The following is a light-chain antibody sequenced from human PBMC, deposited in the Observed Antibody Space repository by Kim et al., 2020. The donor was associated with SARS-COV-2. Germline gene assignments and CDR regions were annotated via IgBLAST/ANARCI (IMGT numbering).Light chain of an antibody. CDR2: DVY. V-gene: IGLV2-14*03. CDR1: SSDVGAFDY. Sequence: QSITIACTGTSSDVGAFDYVAWYQQYPGKAPKLILYDVYSRPSGVSNRFSGSKSGNTASRSISGLQTEDEAHYYCSSYTTTSPLWLFGGGTQLTVL. J-gene: IGLJ3*02. CDR3: SSYTTTSPLWL.